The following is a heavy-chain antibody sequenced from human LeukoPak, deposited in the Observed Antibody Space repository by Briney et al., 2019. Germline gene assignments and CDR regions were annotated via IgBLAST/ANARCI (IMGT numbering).Heavy chain of an antibody. CDR1: GFTFSSYS. V-gene: IGHV3-21*01. D-gene: IGHD6-6*01. CDR3: ASPQEYSSSDY. CDR2: ISSSSSYI. J-gene: IGHJ4*02. Sequence: GGSLRLSCAASGFTFSSYSMNWVRRAPGKGLEWVSSISSSSSYIYYADSVKGRFTISRDNAKNSLYLQMNSLRAEDTAVYYCASPQEYSSSDYWGQGTLVTVSS.